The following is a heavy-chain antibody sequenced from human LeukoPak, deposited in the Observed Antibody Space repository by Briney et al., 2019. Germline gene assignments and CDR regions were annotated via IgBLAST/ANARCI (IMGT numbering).Heavy chain of an antibody. CDR1: GFSLRPSGMC. V-gene: IGHV2-70*11. J-gene: IGHJ5*02. D-gene: IGHD4-17*01. CDR3: ARIGNYGDYGNWFDP. Sequence: SGPALVKPTQTLTLTCTFSGFSLRPSGMCVSWIRQPPGKALEWLARIDWDDGKYYSTSLKTRLTISKDTSKNQVVLTMTNMDPVDTATYYCARIGNYGDYGNWFDPWGQGTLVTVSS. CDR2: IDWDDGK.